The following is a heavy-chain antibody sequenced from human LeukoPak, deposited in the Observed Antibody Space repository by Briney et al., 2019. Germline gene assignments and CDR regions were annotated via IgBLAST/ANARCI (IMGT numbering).Heavy chain of an antibody. J-gene: IGHJ6*02. Sequence: GGSLRLSCAASGFTFSSYAMSWVRQAPGKGLEWVSAISGSGGSTYYADSVKGRFTISRDNSKNTLYLQMNSLRAEATAVYYCAKDSGYSSSWFSPGFYYYYGMDVWGQGTTVTVSS. CDR3: AKDSGYSSSWFSPGFYYYYGMDV. CDR2: ISGSGGST. CDR1: GFTFSSYA. D-gene: IGHD6-13*01. V-gene: IGHV3-23*01.